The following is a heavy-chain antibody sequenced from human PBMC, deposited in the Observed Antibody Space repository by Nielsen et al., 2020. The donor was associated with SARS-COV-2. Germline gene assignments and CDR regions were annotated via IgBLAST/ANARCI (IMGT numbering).Heavy chain of an antibody. J-gene: IGHJ6*02. CDR1: GYTFTGSY. V-gene: IGHV1-2*06. CDR2: INPNSGGT. CDR3: ARGKLTATVFNYYYGMDV. Sequence: ASVKVSCKASGYTFTGSYVHWVRQAPGQGLEWMGRINPNSGGTNYAQKFQGRVTMTRDTSISTAYMELSSLRSEDTAVYYCARGKLTATVFNYYYGMDVWGQGTTVTVSS. D-gene: IGHD5-18*01.